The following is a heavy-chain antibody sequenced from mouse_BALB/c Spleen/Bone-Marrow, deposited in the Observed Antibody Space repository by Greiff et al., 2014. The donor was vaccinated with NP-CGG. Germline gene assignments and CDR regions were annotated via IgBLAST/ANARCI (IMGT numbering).Heavy chain of an antibody. CDR2: INPDSRTI. V-gene: IGHV4-1*02. D-gene: IGHD3-3*01. Sequence: EVQGVESGGGLVQPGGSLKLSCAASGFDFSRYWMSWVRQAPGKGLEWIGEINPDSRTINSTPSLKDKFIISRDKGKNTLYLEMSKVRSEDTALYYCARRDYYYGMDYWGQGTSVTVSS. CDR3: ARRDYYYGMDY. J-gene: IGHJ4*01. CDR1: GFDFSRYW.